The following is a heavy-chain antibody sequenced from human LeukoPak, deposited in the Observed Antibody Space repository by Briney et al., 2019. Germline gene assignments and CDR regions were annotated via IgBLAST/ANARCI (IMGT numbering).Heavy chain of an antibody. V-gene: IGHV6-1*01. D-gene: IGHD6-19*01. CDR1: GDTVSSNSAA. J-gene: IGHJ4*02. CDR2: TYYRSKWYH. CDR3: ARFLGIGSQRYYFDS. Sequence: SQTLSLTCALSGDTVSSNSAAWSWIRQSPSRGLEWLGRTYYRSKWYHDYAVSVRSRVSVNPDTSKNQFSLQLNSVTPEDTAVYYCARFLGIGSQRYYFDSWGQGTPVTVSS.